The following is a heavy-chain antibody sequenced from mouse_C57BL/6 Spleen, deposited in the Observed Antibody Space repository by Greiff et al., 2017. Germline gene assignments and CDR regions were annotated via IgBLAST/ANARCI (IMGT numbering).Heavy chain of an antibody. Sequence: VQLQQSGAELVRPGASVTLSCKASGYTFTDYEMHWVKQTPVHGLEWIGAIDPETGGTAYNQKFKGKAILTADKSSSTAYMELRSLTSEDSAVYYCTRRETGFDYWGQGTTLTVSS. V-gene: IGHV1-15*01. D-gene: IGHD4-1*01. CDR3: TRRETGFDY. CDR2: IDPETGGT. CDR1: GYTFTDYE. J-gene: IGHJ2*01.